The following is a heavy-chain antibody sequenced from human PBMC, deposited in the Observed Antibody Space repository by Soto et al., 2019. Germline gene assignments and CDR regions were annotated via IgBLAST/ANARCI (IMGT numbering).Heavy chain of an antibody. Sequence: QLQLQESGPGLVKPSETLSLTCTVSGGSISSSSYYWGWIRQPPGKGLEWIGGIYYSGSTYYNPSLKSRVTLSVDTSKNQFSLKLSSVTAADTAVYYCARHLVDDFWSQIKGWFDPWGQGTLVTVSS. J-gene: IGHJ5*02. D-gene: IGHD3-3*01. CDR2: IYYSGST. V-gene: IGHV4-39*01. CDR1: GGSISSSSYY. CDR3: ARHLVDDFWSQIKGWFDP.